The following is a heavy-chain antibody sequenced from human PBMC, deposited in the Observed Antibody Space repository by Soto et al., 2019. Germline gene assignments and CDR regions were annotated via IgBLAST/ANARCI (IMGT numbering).Heavy chain of an antibody. CDR2: IHYSGST. CDR3: TRGGDACKNGH. J-gene: IGHJ4*02. Sequence: QVQLQESGPGLVKPSETLALTCTVPGGSVNIGTYYWSWLRQPPGKGLEWIGFIHYSGSTNSNPSLQSRGTMSVDTSKFQFSLELTSVNAADTAGDSCTRGGDACKNGHWGQGTLVTVSS. CDR1: GGSVNIGTYY. D-gene: IGHD2-21*01. V-gene: IGHV4-61*01.